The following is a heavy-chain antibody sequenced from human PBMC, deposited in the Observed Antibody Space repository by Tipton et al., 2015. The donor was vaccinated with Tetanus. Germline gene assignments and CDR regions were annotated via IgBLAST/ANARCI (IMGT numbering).Heavy chain of an antibody. Sequence: LRLSCTVSGGSISSYYWSWIRQPAGKGLEWIGRIYTSGSTNYNPSLKSRVTMSVDTSTNQFSLKLSSVTAADTAVYYCARDPPPIVVAGGDAFDIWGQGTMVTVSS. D-gene: IGHD6-19*01. V-gene: IGHV4-4*07. CDR2: IYTSGST. J-gene: IGHJ3*02. CDR3: ARDPPPIVVAGGDAFDI. CDR1: GGSISSYY.